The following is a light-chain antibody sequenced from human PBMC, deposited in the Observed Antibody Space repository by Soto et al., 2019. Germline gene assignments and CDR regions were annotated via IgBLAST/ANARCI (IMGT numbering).Light chain of an antibody. CDR1: QSVSSSY. V-gene: IGKV3-20*01. CDR2: RTS. Sequence: EIFLTQSPGTLSLCPGEISTLSCRSGQSVSSSYLAWYQQKPGQAPRLLIYRTSNRATGIPDRFSGSGSGTDFTLTISRLEPEDFAVYWCQQYDSSPRTFGQGTKVDIK. J-gene: IGKJ1*01. CDR3: QQYDSSPRT.